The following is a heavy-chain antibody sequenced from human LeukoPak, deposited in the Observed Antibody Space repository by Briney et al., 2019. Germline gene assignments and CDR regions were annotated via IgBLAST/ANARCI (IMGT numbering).Heavy chain of an antibody. V-gene: IGHV1-18*01. CDR3: AREMGYYDSSAHYYYAMDV. CDR1: GYTFTSYG. J-gene: IGHJ6*02. Sequence: ASVKVSCKASGYTFTSYGIGWVRQAPGQGLEWMGWISAYNGNTKYAQKVQGGVTMTTDTSTSTAYMELRSLRSDDTAVYYCAREMGYYDSSAHYYYAMDVWGQGTTVTVSS. D-gene: IGHD3-22*01. CDR2: ISAYNGNT.